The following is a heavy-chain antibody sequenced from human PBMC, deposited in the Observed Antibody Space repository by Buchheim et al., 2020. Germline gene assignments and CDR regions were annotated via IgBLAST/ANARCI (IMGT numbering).Heavy chain of an antibody. J-gene: IGHJ4*02. V-gene: IGHV3-23*01. CDR3: AKESLRSFES. Sequence: EVQLLESGGGLVQPGGSLRLTCAASGFTFNNYAMGWVRQAPGKGLEWVSSISGRGGKTYYADSVKGRFTISRDNSKATLFLQMNSLGAEDTAAYYCAKESLRSFESWGQGT. CDR1: GFTFNNYA. CDR2: ISGRGGKT. D-gene: IGHD5-12*01.